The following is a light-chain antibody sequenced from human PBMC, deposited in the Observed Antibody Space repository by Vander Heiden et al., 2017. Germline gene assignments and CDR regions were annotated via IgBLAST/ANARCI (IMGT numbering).Light chain of an antibody. CDR2: QDN. V-gene: IGLV3-1*01. J-gene: IGLJ3*02. CDR1: RLGDKY. CDR3: QAWDNNIMM. Sequence: SYELTQPPSVSVSPGQTARNTCSGDRLGDKYACWYQQKPGQSPVLVIYQDNRRPSGIPERFSGSTSANTATLTISGTQPMDEADYYCQAWDNNIMMFGGGTKLTVL.